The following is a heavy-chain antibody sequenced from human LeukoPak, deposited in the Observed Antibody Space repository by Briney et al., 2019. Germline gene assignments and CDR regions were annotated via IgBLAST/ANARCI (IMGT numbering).Heavy chain of an antibody. V-gene: IGHV3-23*01. Sequence: PGGSLRLSCAASGFTFSSYAMSWVRQAPGKGLEWVSAISSSGVSTYYADSVKGRFTISRDNSKNTLYLQMNSLRAEDTAVYYCAKSRGSGTGSYFDYWGQGTLVTVSS. CDR3: AKSRGSGTGSYFDY. CDR2: ISSSGVST. D-gene: IGHD2-15*01. J-gene: IGHJ4*02. CDR1: GFTFSSYA.